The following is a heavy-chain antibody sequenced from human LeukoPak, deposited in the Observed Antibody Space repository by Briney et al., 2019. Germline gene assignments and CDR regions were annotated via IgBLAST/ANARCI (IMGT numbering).Heavy chain of an antibody. CDR1: GGSISSGGYY. CDR3: AGVQRAAAGLEYFQH. D-gene: IGHD6-13*01. J-gene: IGHJ1*01. CDR2: IYYSGST. Sequence: SETLSLTCTVSGGSISSGGYYWSWIRQHRGKGLEWIGYIYYSGSTYYNPSLKSRVTISVDTSKNQFSLKLSSVTAADTAVYYCAGVQRAAAGLEYFQHWGQGTLVTVSS. V-gene: IGHV4-31*03.